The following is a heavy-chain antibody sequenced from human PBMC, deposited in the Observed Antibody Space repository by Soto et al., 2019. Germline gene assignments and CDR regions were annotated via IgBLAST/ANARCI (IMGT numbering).Heavy chain of an antibody. V-gene: IGHV4-31*03. J-gene: IGHJ4*02. D-gene: IGHD3-10*01. CDR3: ARGRLWFGELLSPYFDY. CDR1: GGSISSGGYY. CDR2: IYYSGST. Sequence: QVQLQESGPGLVKPSQTLSLTCTVSGGSISSGGYYWSWIRQHPGKGLEWIGYIYYSGSTYYNPSIKSRVTISVDTSKNQFSLKLSSVTAADTAVYYCARGRLWFGELLSPYFDYWGQGTLVTVSS.